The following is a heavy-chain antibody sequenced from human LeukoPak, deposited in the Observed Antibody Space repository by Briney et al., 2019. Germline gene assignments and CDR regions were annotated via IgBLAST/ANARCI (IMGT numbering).Heavy chain of an antibody. D-gene: IGHD4-17*01. V-gene: IGHV3-7*02. CDR2: IKQDGSEK. J-gene: IGHJ4*02. CDR3: ARVPYDYGDNFDY. Sequence: SGGSLRLSCAASGFIFRNYWMSWVRQAPGKGLEWVANIKQDGSEKYYVDSVKGRFTISRDNAKNSLSLQMNSLRAEDTAVYYCARVPYDYGDNFDYWGQGTLVTVSS. CDR1: GFIFRNYW.